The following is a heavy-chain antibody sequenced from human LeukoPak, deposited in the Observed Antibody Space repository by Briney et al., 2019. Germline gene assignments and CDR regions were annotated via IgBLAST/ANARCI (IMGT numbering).Heavy chain of an antibody. CDR2: IWYDGSNK. Sequence: GGSLRLSCAASGFTFSSYGMHWVRQAPGKGLEWVAVIWYDGSNKYYADSVKGRFTISRDNSKNTLYLQMNSPRAEDTAVYYCAKVGATGYSSSSDAFDIWGQGTMVTVSS. D-gene: IGHD6-13*01. CDR1: GFTFSSYG. J-gene: IGHJ3*02. CDR3: AKVGATGYSSSSDAFDI. V-gene: IGHV3-33*06.